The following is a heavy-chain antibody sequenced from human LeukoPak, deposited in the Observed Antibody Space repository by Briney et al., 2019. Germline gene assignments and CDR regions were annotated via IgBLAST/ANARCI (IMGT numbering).Heavy chain of an antibody. CDR3: ARHPEMATTITLYFQH. CDR1: GGSISSSSYY. D-gene: IGHD5-24*01. J-gene: IGHJ1*01. Sequence: PSETLSFTCTVSGGSISSSSYYWGWIRQPPGKGLEWIGSIYYSGSTYCNPSLKSRVTISVDTSKNQFSLKLSSVTAADTAVYYCARHPEMATTITLYFQHWGQGTLVTVSS. CDR2: IYYSGST. V-gene: IGHV4-39*01.